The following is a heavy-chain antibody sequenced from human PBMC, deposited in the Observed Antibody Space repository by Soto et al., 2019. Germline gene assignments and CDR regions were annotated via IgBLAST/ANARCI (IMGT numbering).Heavy chain of an antibody. CDR1: GDSISSYY. Sequence: SETLSLTCTVAGDSISSYYWSWIRQPPGKGLEWIGYIYYSGSTNYNPSLKSRVTISVDTSKNQFSLKLSSVTAADTAVYYCDREVGDLGTRFAPWGQGTLVTVSS. CDR3: DREVGDLGTRFAP. J-gene: IGHJ5*02. CDR2: IYYSGST. D-gene: IGHD1-26*01. V-gene: IGHV4-59*12.